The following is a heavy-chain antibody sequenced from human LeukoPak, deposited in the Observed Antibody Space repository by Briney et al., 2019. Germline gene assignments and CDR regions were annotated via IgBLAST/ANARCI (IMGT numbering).Heavy chain of an antibody. CDR2: MNPNSGNT. Sequence: ASVKVSCKASGYTFTSYDINWVRQATGQGLEWMRWMNPNSGNTGYAQKFQGRVTMTRNTSISTAYMELSSLRSEDTAVYYCARGKNRGVVYGMDVWGQGTTVTVSS. CDR1: GYTFTSYD. CDR3: ARGKNRGVVYGMDV. J-gene: IGHJ6*02. D-gene: IGHD3-3*01. V-gene: IGHV1-8*01.